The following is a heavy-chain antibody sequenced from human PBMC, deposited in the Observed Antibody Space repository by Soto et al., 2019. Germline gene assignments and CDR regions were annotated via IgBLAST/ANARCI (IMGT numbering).Heavy chain of an antibody. CDR3: ARSDGRY. Sequence: SETLSLTCTVSGGSISRYYWSWIRQTPGKGLEWIGYLYNTGSTIYNPSLESRVTISVDTSKNQFSLKLSSVTAADTAVYYCARSDGRYWGQGTLVTVSS. J-gene: IGHJ4*02. CDR1: GGSISRYY. V-gene: IGHV4-59*01. CDR2: LYNTGST.